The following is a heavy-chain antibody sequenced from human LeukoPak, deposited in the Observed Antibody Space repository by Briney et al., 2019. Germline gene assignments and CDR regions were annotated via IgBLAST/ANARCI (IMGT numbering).Heavy chain of an antibody. J-gene: IGHJ3*02. CDR1: GGTFSSYA. D-gene: IGHD2-15*01. Sequence: WASVKVSCKASGGTFSSYAISWVRQAPGQGLEWMGRIIPILGIANYAQKFQGRVTITADKSTSTVYMELSSLRSEDTAVYYCARDGYCSGGSCYSGSAFDIWGQGTMVTVSS. CDR2: IIPILGIA. CDR3: ARDGYCSGGSCYSGSAFDI. V-gene: IGHV1-69*04.